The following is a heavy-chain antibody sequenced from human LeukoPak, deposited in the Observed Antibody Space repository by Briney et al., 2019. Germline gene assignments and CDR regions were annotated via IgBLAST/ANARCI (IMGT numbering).Heavy chain of an antibody. J-gene: IGHJ4*02. CDR2: MKYDGSEK. Sequence: GGSLRLSCAASGFTFSSYWKSWVRQAPGKGLEWVANMKYDGSEKDYVDSVKGRFTVSRDNAKNSLYLQMNSLRAEDTAVYYCARDIAAAGLFFDYWGQGTLVTVSS. CDR1: GFTFSSYW. D-gene: IGHD6-13*01. CDR3: ARDIAAAGLFFDY. V-gene: IGHV3-7*01.